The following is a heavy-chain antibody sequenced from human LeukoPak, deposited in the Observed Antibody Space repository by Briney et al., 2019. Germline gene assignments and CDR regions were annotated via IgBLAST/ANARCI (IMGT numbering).Heavy chain of an antibody. D-gene: IGHD2-2*01. CDR1: GFTFGSAW. CDR2: IKNKTNGGTT. J-gene: IGHJ4*02. Sequence: GGSLRLSCAASGFTFGSAWMTWVRQAPGKGLEWVGHIKNKTNGGTTDYAAPVKGRFIISRDDSKNTLYLQMNSLRTEDTAVYYCARGFCSSTSCYQGPFDYWGQGTLVTVSS. CDR3: ARGFCSSTSCYQGPFDY. V-gene: IGHV3-15*01.